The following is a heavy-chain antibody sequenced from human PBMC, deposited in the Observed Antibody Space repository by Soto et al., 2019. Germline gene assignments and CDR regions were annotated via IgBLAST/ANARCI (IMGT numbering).Heavy chain of an antibody. J-gene: IGHJ6*02. V-gene: IGHV1-18*01. CDR2: ISAYNGNT. CDR1: GYTFTSYG. CDR3: ARDQVDTAMPHLGNWAYYYYYGMDV. Sequence: ASVKVSCKASGYTFTSYGISWVRQAPGQGLEWMGWISAYNGNTNYAQKLQGRVTMTTDTSTSTAYMELRSLRSDDTAVYYCARDQVDTAMPHLGNWAYYYYYGMDVWGQGTTVTVSS. D-gene: IGHD5-18*01.